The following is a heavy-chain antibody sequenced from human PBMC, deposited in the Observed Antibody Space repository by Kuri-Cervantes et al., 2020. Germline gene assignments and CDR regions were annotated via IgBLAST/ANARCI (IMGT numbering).Heavy chain of an antibody. D-gene: IGHD2-15*01. Sequence: GGSLRLSCAASGFTFSSYWMNWVRQAPGKGLEWVSYISSSGSTIYYADSVKGRFTISRDNAKNSLYLQMNSLRAEDTAVYYCARDSRDLVVVVAATPVAFDIWGQGTMVTVSS. CDR1: GFTFSSYW. V-gene: IGHV3-48*04. CDR2: ISSSGSTI. J-gene: IGHJ3*02. CDR3: ARDSRDLVVVVAATPVAFDI.